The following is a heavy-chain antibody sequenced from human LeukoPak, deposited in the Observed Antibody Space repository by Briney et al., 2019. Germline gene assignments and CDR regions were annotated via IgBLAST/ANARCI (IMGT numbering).Heavy chain of an antibody. V-gene: IGHV3-23*01. CDR2: ISNNGGYT. J-gene: IGHJ4*02. CDR3: AKQLGYCSDGSCYFPY. CDR1: GFSFSDAW. D-gene: IGHD2-15*01. Sequence: GGSLRLSCAASGFSFSDAWMNWVRQAPVKGLEWVSAISNNGGYTYYADSVQGRFTISRDNSKSTLCLQMNSLRAEDTAVYYCAKQLGYCSDGSCYFPYWGQGTLVTVSS.